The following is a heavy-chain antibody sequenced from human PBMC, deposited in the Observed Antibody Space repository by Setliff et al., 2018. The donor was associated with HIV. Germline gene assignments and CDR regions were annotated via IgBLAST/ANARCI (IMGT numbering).Heavy chain of an antibody. CDR1: GGSIRSSSYY. CDR2: IYYTGST. CDR3: ARELLRSWDGSENSYKPYYFDY. J-gene: IGHJ4*02. Sequence: SETLSLTCIVSGGSIRSSSYYWGWIRQPPGKGLEWIGTIYYTGSTNYNPSLKSRVTISVDSSKNQLSLEVNSVTAADTAVYYCARELLRSWDGSENSYKPYYFDYWGQGTLVTVSS. D-gene: IGHD3-10*01. V-gene: IGHV4-39*02.